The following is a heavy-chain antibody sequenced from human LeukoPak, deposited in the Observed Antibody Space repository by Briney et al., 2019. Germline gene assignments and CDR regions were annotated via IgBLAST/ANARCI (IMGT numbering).Heavy chain of an antibody. Sequence: SETLSLTCTVSGGSFSSYYWSWIRQPPGKGLEWIGYIYYSGSTNYSPSLKSRVTISVDTSKNRFSLKLSSVTAADTAVYYRARDDYGDWDFDYWGQGNLVTVSS. CDR2: IYYSGST. V-gene: IGHV4-59*01. CDR3: ARDDYGDWDFDY. D-gene: IGHD4-17*01. CDR1: GGSFSSYY. J-gene: IGHJ4*02.